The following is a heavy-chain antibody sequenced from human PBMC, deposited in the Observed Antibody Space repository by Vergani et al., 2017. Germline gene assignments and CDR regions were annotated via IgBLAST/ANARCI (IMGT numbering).Heavy chain of an antibody. D-gene: IGHD1-20*01. CDR3: AGRYNLNDLAAFDI. CDR2: ISAYNGNT. CDR1: GYTFTSYG. J-gene: IGHJ3*02. V-gene: IGHV1-18*01. Sequence: QVQLVQSGAEVKKPGASVKVSCKASGYTFTSYGISWVRQAPGQGLEWMGWISAYNGNTNYAQKLQGRVTMTTDTSSSTAYMELRSLRSDDTAVYDCAGRYNLNDLAAFDIWGQGRMVTVAS.